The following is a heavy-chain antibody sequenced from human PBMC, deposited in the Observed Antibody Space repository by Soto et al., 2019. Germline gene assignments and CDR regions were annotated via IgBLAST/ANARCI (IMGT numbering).Heavy chain of an antibody. Sequence: GGSLRLSCAASGFTFSSYGMHWVRQAPGKGLEWVAVISYDGSNKYYADSVKGRFTISRDNSKNTLYLQMNSLRAEDTAVYYCAGSRGFGELFGSYFDYWGQGTLVTVSS. D-gene: IGHD3-10*01. V-gene: IGHV3-30*03. CDR1: GFTFSSYG. CDR2: ISYDGSNK. J-gene: IGHJ4*02. CDR3: AGSRGFGELFGSYFDY.